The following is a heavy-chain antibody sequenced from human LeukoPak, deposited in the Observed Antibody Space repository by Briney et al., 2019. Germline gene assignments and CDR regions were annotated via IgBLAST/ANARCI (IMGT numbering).Heavy chain of an antibody. J-gene: IGHJ5*02. CDR1: GFTFSDYY. V-gene: IGHV3-11*01. Sequence: PGGSLRLFCAASGFTFSDYYMNWLRQAPGKGLEWISYISGSGNTIYQADSVKGRFTISRDNAKNSPFLQMNSLRADDTAVYYCARDLGQQMVLGRFDPWGQGTLVIVSS. CDR2: ISGSGNTI. CDR3: ARDLGQQMVLGRFDP. D-gene: IGHD6-13*01.